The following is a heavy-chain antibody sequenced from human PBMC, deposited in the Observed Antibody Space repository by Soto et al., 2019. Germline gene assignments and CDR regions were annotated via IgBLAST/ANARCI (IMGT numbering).Heavy chain of an antibody. J-gene: IGHJ4*02. V-gene: IGHV3-72*01. Sequence: EAQLVESGGGLAQPGSSLTLSCSASGFTCRDPYMGWVRQSPGQRREWVGRIRDRTDRYTTYYAASVKDRFIISSDDSKTLLYQHMNNLNAEDAAVYFCTREEIQLWFDFWGQGTLVTVSS. CDR2: IRDRTDRYTT. D-gene: IGHD5-18*01. CDR1: GFTCRDPY. CDR3: TREEIQLWFDF.